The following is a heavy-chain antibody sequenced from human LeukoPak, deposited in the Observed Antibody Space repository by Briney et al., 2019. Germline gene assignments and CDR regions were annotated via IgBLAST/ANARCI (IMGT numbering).Heavy chain of an antibody. D-gene: IGHD3-9*01. CDR2: IYHSGST. CDR3: ARVIRYEYYFDY. CDR1: GGSISSGDYY. Sequence: SETLSLTCTVSGGSISSGDYYWSWIRQPPGKGLEWIGYIYHSGSTYYNPSLKSRVTMSVDRSKNQFSLRLSSVTAADTAVYYCARVIRYEYYFDYWGQGTLVTVSS. J-gene: IGHJ4*02. V-gene: IGHV4-30-2*01.